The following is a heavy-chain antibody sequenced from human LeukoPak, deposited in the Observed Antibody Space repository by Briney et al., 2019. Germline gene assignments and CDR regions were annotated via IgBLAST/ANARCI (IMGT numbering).Heavy chain of an antibody. CDR1: GYTLTELS. D-gene: IGHD3-10*01. CDR3: ATVKGLLWFGEFLS. Sequence: ASVTVSCKVSGYTLTELSMHWVRQAPGKGLEWMGGFDPEDGETIYAQKFQGRVNMTEDTSTDTAYMELSSLRSEDTAVYYCATVKGLLWFGEFLSWGQGTMVTVSS. V-gene: IGHV1-24*01. CDR2: FDPEDGET. J-gene: IGHJ4*02.